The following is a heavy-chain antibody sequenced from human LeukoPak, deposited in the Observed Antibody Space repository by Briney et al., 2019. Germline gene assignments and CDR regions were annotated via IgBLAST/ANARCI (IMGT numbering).Heavy chain of an antibody. CDR2: INSDGSWT. D-gene: IGHD2-2*01. CDR3: VSFYETY. J-gene: IGHJ4*02. Sequence: GGSLRLSCAASGNYWMHWVRQAPGKGPVWVSHINSDGSWTSYADSVKGRFTISKDNAKNTVYLQMNNQRAEDTAVYYCVSFYETYWGRGTLVTVSS. V-gene: IGHV3-74*01. CDR1: GNYW.